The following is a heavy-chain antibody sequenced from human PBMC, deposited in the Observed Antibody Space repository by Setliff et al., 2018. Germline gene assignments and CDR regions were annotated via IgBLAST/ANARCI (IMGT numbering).Heavy chain of an antibody. V-gene: IGHV3-7*01. Sequence: LSLTCAASGFDFKTHWMDWARQAPGKGLEWVANIKEDGSQRNYVDAVRGRFTVSRDNARNLLYLQMNSLRAEDTAVYYCARAHSSTLSVHDYWGQGTLVTVSS. CDR2: IKEDGSQR. D-gene: IGHD2-2*01. CDR3: ARAHSSTLSVHDY. J-gene: IGHJ4*02. CDR1: GFDFKTHW.